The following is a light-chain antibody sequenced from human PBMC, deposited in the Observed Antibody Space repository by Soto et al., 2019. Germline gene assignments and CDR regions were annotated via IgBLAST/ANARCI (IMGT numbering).Light chain of an antibody. J-gene: IGKJ4*01. CDR1: QSVSNY. CDR3: HQRSSWPLLT. CDR2: DAS. V-gene: IGKV3-11*01. Sequence: EIVLTQSPATLSLSPGERATLSCRASQSVSNYLAWFHQKTGQAPRLLIYDASNRATGITPRCIGSGSGTDFTLTIISLQPEDVAVYYCHQRSSWPLLTFGGGTKVEI.